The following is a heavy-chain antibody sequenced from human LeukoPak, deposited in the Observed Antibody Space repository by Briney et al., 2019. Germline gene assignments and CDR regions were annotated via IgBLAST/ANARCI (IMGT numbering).Heavy chain of an antibody. V-gene: IGHV4-59*01. J-gene: IGHJ4*02. CDR3: ARVSPVVTAIDY. Sequence: SETLSLTCTVSGGSISSYYWSWIRQPPGKGLEWIGYIYYSGSTNYNPSLKSRVTISVDTSKNQLSLKLSSVTAADTAVYYCARVSPVVTAIDYWGQGTLVTVSS. CDR1: GGSISSYY. D-gene: IGHD2-21*02. CDR2: IYYSGST.